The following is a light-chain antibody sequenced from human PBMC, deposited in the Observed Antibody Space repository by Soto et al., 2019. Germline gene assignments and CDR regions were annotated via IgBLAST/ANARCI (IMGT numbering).Light chain of an antibody. Sequence: DIVMTQSPDSLAVSLGERATINCKSSQSVLYSSNNKNYLTWYQQKPGQHPKLLIYWVSTRESGVPDRFSGSESGTDFTLTSSSLQAEDVAVNYCQQYYSTPQTFGQGTKVEIK. J-gene: IGKJ1*01. CDR2: WVS. CDR3: QQYYSTPQT. V-gene: IGKV4-1*01. CDR1: QSVLYSSNNKNY.